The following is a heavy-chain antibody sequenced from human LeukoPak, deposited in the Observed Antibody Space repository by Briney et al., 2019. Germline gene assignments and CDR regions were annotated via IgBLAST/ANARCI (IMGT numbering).Heavy chain of an antibody. Sequence: SETLSLTCTVSGGSISTYYWSWIRQPPGKGPEWIGYIYYSGSTNYNPSLKSRVTISVDTSKNQFSLKLSSVTAADTAVYYCAISDILTGYYFDYWGQGTLVTVSS. CDR1: GGSISTYY. CDR3: AISDILTGYYFDY. D-gene: IGHD3-9*01. J-gene: IGHJ4*02. CDR2: IYYSGST. V-gene: IGHV4-59*01.